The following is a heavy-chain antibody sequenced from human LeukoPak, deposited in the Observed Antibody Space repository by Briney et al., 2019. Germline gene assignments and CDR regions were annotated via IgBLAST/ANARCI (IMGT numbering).Heavy chain of an antibody. Sequence: PSETLSLTCTVSGGSISSYYWSWIRQPPGKGLEWIGYIYYSGSTNYNPSLKSRVTISVDTSKNQFSLKLSSVTAADTAVYYCASGVVVPAVGNWFDPWGQGTLVTVSS. CDR3: ASGVVVPAVGNWFDP. D-gene: IGHD2-2*01. V-gene: IGHV4-59*01. J-gene: IGHJ5*02. CDR1: GGSISSYY. CDR2: IYYSGST.